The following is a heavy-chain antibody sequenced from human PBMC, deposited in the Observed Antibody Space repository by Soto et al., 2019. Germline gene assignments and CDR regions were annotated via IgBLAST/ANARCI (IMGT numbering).Heavy chain of an antibody. CDR3: SRERRDGYQYQFDY. Sequence: PSETLSLTCTVSGGSISSHYWSWIRQPPGKGLEWIGYIYYTGSTNYNPSLKRRVTIAVDTSKNQFSLKLSSVTAADTAVYYCSRERRDGYQYQFDYWGQGTLVPVSS. D-gene: IGHD6-25*01. V-gene: IGHV4-59*11. CDR2: IYYTGST. J-gene: IGHJ4*02. CDR1: GGSISSHY.